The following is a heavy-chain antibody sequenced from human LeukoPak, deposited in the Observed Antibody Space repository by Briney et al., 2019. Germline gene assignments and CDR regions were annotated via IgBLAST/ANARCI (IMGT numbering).Heavy chain of an antibody. D-gene: IGHD2-15*01. CDR2: IIPIFGTA. Sequence: SVKVSCKAPGGTFSSYAISWVRQAPGQGLEWMGRIIPIFGTANYAQKFQGRVTITTDESTSTAYMELSSLRSEDTAVYYCARDLYCSGGSCYSDWGQGTLVTVSS. J-gene: IGHJ4*02. CDR1: GGTFSSYA. V-gene: IGHV1-69*05. CDR3: ARDLYCSGGSCYSD.